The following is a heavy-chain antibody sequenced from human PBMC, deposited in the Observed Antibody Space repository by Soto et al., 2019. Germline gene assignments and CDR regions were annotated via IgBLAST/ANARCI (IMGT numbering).Heavy chain of an antibody. J-gene: IGHJ4*02. Sequence: GGSLRLSCAASGFTFSSYAMSWVRQAPGKGLEWVSAISGSGGSTYYADSVKGRFTISRDNSKNTLYLQMNSLRAEDTAVYYCANPQQWSRYYFDYWGQGTLVTVPQ. CDR2: ISGSGGST. CDR3: ANPQQWSRYYFDY. D-gene: IGHD6-19*01. CDR1: GFTFSSYA. V-gene: IGHV3-23*01.